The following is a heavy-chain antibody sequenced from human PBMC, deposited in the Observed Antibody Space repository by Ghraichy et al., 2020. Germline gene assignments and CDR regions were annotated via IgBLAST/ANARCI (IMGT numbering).Heavy chain of an antibody. Sequence: SETLSLTCAVYGGSFSGYYWSWIRQPPGKGLEWIGEINHSGSTNYNPSLKSRVTISVDTSKNQFSLKLSSVTAADTAVYYYARAGYSSGWNHYYYGMDVWGQGTTVTVSS. V-gene: IGHV4-34*01. J-gene: IGHJ6*02. D-gene: IGHD6-19*01. CDR3: ARAGYSSGWNHYYYGMDV. CDR2: INHSGST. CDR1: GGSFSGYY.